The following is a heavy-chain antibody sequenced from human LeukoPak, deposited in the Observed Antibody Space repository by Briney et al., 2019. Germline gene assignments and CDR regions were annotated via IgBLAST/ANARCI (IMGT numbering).Heavy chain of an antibody. CDR3: ARPDDSESFYRANHY. V-gene: IGHV3-30*04. D-gene: IGHD3-10*01. J-gene: IGHJ4*02. CDR1: GFSFNTYP. CDR2: ISNDGNNK. Sequence: GGSLRLSCAASGFSFNTYPMHWVRQAPGKGLEWVAVISNDGNNKYYADSVKGRFTISRVNSNNTLSLQMNGLRVEGTAVYYCARPDDSESFYRANHYWGRGTLVTVS.